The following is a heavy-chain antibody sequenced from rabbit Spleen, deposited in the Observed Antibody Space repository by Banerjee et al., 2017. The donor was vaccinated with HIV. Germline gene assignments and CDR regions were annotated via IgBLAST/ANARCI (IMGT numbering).Heavy chain of an antibody. J-gene: IGHJ6*01. CDR1: GFSFSGNW. D-gene: IGHD7-1*01. CDR2: IDNGSSGFT. V-gene: IGHV1S40*01. CDR3: ARDTGTSFSTYGMDL. Sequence: QSLEESGGDLVKPGGTLTLTCTVSGFSFSGNWICWVRQAPGKGLEWIACIDNGSSGFTYFATWAKGRFTCSKTSSTTVTLQMTSLTAADTATYFCARDTGTSFSTYGMDLWGPGPLVTVS.